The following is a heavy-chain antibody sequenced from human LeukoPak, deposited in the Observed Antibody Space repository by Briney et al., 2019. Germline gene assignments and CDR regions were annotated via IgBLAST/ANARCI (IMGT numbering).Heavy chain of an antibody. CDR2: IYYSGST. J-gene: IGHJ3*02. CDR3: ARVLVVVHDAFDI. D-gene: IGHD3-22*01. CDR1: GGSISSYY. V-gene: IGHV4-59*12. Sequence: SETLSLTCTVSGGSISSYYWSWIRQPPGKGLEWIGYIYYSGSTNYNPSLKSRVTISVDTSKNQFSLKLSSVTAADTAVYYCARVLVVVHDAFDIWGQGTMVTVSS.